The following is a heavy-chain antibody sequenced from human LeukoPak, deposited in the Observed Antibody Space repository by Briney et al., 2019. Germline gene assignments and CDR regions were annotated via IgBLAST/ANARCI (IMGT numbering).Heavy chain of an antibody. Sequence: GASVKVSRKASGGTFSSYAISWVRQAPGQGLEWMGGIIPIFGTANYAQKFQGRVTITADESTSTAYMELSSLRSEDTAVYYCARSSGIAAQQENDYWGQGTLVTVSS. CDR3: ARSSGIAAQQENDY. V-gene: IGHV1-69*13. J-gene: IGHJ4*02. CDR1: GGTFSSYA. CDR2: IIPIFGTA. D-gene: IGHD6-13*01.